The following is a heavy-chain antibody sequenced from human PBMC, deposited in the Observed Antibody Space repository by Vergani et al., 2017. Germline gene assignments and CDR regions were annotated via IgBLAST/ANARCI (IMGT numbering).Heavy chain of an antibody. CDR1: GYSISSGYY. D-gene: IGHD3-9*01. CDR3: ARLHYDILTGYYIGFDY. Sequence: QVQLQESGPGLVKPSETLSLTCAVSGYSISSGYYWGWIRQPPGKGLEWIGSIYHSGSTYYNPSLKSRVPISVDTSKNRFALKLSSVTAADTAVYYCARLHYDILTGYYIGFDYWGQGTLVTVSS. V-gene: IGHV4-38-2*01. CDR2: IYHSGST. J-gene: IGHJ4*02.